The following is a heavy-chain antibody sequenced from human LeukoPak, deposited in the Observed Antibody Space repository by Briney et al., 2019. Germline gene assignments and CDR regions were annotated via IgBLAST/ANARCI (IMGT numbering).Heavy chain of an antibody. CDR2: ISGSGGST. J-gene: IGHJ4*02. CDR1: GFTFSSYA. Sequence: SGGSLRLSCAASGFTFSSYAMSWVRQAPGKGLEWGSAISGSGGSTYYADSVKGRFTISRDNSKNTLYLKMNSLRAEDTAVYYCAIYDRAPACFDYWGQGTLVTVSS. V-gene: IGHV3-23*01. D-gene: IGHD5/OR15-5a*01. CDR3: AIYDRAPACFDY.